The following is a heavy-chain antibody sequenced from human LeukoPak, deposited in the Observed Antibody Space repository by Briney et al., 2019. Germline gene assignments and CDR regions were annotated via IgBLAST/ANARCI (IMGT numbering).Heavy chain of an antibody. CDR3: AGQTSVAGLGY. D-gene: IGHD6-19*01. Sequence: SESLSLTCTVSGDSISNYFWSWIRQPAGKGLEWIGRIYASGSTSYNPSLKSRVTMSVDTSKNHFSLNPSSVTAADTAVYYCAGQTSVAGLGYWGQGTLVTVSS. J-gene: IGHJ4*02. V-gene: IGHV4-4*07. CDR1: GDSISNYF. CDR2: IYASGST.